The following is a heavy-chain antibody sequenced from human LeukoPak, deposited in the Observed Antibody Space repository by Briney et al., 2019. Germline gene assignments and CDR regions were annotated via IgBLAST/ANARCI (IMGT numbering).Heavy chain of an antibody. CDR2: VFYSGSS. Sequence: SETLSLTCTVSGDSLSNYYWSWMRQPPGKGLEWIGYVFYSGSSNYNPALKSRVIMSVDTSKYQFSLKLTSVTAADTAVYYCAGTRYSGSYYTDYWGQGTLVTVSS. V-gene: IGHV4-59*08. D-gene: IGHD1-26*01. CDR3: AGTRYSGSYYTDY. J-gene: IGHJ4*02. CDR1: GDSLSNYY.